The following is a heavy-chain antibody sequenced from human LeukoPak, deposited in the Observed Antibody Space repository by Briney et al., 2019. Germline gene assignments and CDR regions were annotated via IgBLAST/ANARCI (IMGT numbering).Heavy chain of an antibody. CDR3: VSKRISRYFDY. D-gene: IGHD2-15*01. Sequence: SETLSLTCTVSGGSISSYYWSWIRQPPGKGLEWIGYIYYSGSTNYNPSLKSRVTVSVDTSKNQFSLKLSSVTAADTAVYYCVSKRISRYFDYWGQGTLVTVSS. CDR2: IYYSGST. J-gene: IGHJ4*02. CDR1: GGSISSYY. V-gene: IGHV4-59*12.